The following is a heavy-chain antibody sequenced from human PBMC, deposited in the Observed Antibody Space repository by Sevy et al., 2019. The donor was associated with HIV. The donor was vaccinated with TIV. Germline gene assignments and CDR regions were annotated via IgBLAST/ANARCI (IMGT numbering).Heavy chain of an antibody. J-gene: IGHJ4*02. D-gene: IGHD2-2*01. CDR1: GYTFKTYG. CDR2: ISAYSGDT. V-gene: IGHV1-18*01. Sequence: ASVKVSCKTFGYTFKTYGISWVRQAPGQGLEWMGWISAYSGDTNFAQKFQGRVTMTTDTSTSTAYMELSSLRSDDTAVYFCARDKLQGVVIIPGSMWGGVDYWGQGTVVTVSS. CDR3: ARDKLQGVVIIPGSMWGGVDY.